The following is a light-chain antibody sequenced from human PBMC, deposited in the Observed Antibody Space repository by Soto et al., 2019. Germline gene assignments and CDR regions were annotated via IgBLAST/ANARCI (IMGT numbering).Light chain of an antibody. CDR2: GAS. Sequence: DIQMTQSPSSLSASIGDRITITCRASQSISTYLNWYQQKPGKAPNLLIYGASTLQNGDPSRFSGSGSATDFTLTISSLQPEDFATHYRIQRFITPPLACGGWTKVEIK. V-gene: IGKV1-39*01. CDR3: IQRFITPPLA. CDR1: QSISTY. J-gene: IGKJ4*01.